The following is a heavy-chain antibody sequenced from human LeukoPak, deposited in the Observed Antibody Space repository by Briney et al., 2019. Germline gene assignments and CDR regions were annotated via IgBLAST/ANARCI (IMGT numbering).Heavy chain of an antibody. CDR3: ARDLDYYDSSGYYYVEGGLDY. Sequence: GGSLRLSCAASGFTFSSYSMNWVRQAPGKGLEWVSYISSSSSTIYYADSVKGRFTISRDNAKNSLYLQMNSLRAEDTAVYYCARDLDYYDSSGYYYVEGGLDYWGQGTLVTVSS. CDR1: GFTFSSYS. D-gene: IGHD3-22*01. J-gene: IGHJ4*02. CDR2: ISSSSSTI. V-gene: IGHV3-48*04.